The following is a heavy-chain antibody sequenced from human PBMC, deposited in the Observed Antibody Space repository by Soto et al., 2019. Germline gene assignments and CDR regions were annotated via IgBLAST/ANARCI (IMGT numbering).Heavy chain of an antibody. D-gene: IGHD6-19*01. CDR3: ARVSGCSLPDY. J-gene: IGHJ4*02. Sequence: QVQLVQSGAEEKKPGASVKVSCKASGYTFTNYAIHWVRQAPGQRLEWMGWINAGNGNTKNTKKFQGRVTITRDTSASTAYMELSSLRAEDTAVYYCARVSGCSLPDYWVQGTLVTVSS. V-gene: IGHV1-3*05. CDR2: INAGNGNT. CDR1: GYTFTNYA.